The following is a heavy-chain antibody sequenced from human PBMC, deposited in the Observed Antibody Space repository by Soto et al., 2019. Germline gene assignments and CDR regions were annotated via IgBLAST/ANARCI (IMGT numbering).Heavy chain of an antibody. CDR3: ARRNYESPPGALGFDY. J-gene: IGHJ4*02. CDR1: GYNFTSYR. CDR2: IYPDDSDT. Sequence: GESLKISCKGSGYNFTSYRIGWVRQMPGKGLEWMGIIYPDDSDTRYSPSFQGQVTTSADKSMSTAYLQWSSLKASDTAMYYCARRNYESPPGALGFDYWGQGTLVTVSS. D-gene: IGHD3-22*01. V-gene: IGHV5-51*01.